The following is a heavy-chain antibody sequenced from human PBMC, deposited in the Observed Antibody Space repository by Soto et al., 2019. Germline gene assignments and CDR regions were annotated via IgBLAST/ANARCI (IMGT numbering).Heavy chain of an antibody. Sequence: EVQLVESGGGLVKPGESLRLSCAASGFTFSSYTINWVRHAPGKGLEWGSSISSSSNYIYYADSVKGRFTISRDNAKNSLYLQMNSLRAEDTAIYYCARGYGDFDYWGQGTLVTVSS. CDR1: GFTFSSYT. CDR2: ISSSSNYI. D-gene: IGHD4-17*01. J-gene: IGHJ4*02. V-gene: IGHV3-21*01. CDR3: ARGYGDFDY.